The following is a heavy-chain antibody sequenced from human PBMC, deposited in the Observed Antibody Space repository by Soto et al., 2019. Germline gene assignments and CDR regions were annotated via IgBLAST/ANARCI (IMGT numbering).Heavy chain of an antibody. V-gene: IGHV4-4*07. CDR2: IYTTGST. Sequence: SETLSLTCTVSGDSISDYYWSWIRQPAGKGLEWIGRIYTTGSTNYNPSLKSRVTISVDTSKNQFSLKLSSVTAADTAVYYCARGKLIRYYYGSGSSLWFDPWGQGTLVTVSS. CDR3: ARGKLIRYYYGSGSSLWFDP. CDR1: GDSISDYY. D-gene: IGHD3-10*01. J-gene: IGHJ5*02.